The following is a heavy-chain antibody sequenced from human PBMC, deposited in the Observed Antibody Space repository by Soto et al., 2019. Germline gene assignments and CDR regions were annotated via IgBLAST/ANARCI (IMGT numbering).Heavy chain of an antibody. D-gene: IGHD6-13*01. CDR2: IYYSGST. V-gene: IGHV4-30-4*01. CDR3: AREWAGIAAAGTGYFDY. CDR1: GGSISSGDYY. J-gene: IGHJ4*01. Sequence: SETLSLTCTVSGGSISSGDYYWSWIRQPPGKGLEWIGYIYYSGSTYYNPSLKSRVTISVDTSKNQFSLKLSSVTAADTAVYYCAREWAGIAAAGTGYFDYWGHGTLVTVSS.